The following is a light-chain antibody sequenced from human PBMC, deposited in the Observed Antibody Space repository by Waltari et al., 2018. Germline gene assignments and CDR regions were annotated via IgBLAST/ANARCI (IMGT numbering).Light chain of an antibody. J-gene: IGLJ2*01. CDR1: PPNIGSDI. CDR2: SND. V-gene: IGLV1-44*01. CDR3: AAWDDSLKGVV. Sequence: QSVLTQPPSASATPGQRVTLPFSGSPPNIGSDIVNWSQQVPGTTPKLLTHSNDQRPSGVPDRFSGSKSGTSASLAISGLQSEDEADYFCAAWDDSLKGVVFGGGTKLTVL.